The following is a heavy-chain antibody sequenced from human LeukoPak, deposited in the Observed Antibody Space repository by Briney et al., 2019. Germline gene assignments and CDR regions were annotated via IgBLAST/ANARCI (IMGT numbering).Heavy chain of an antibody. D-gene: IGHD1-14*01. CDR3: TRDRSRAEDD. Sequence: GRSLRLSCAASGLTFSGHWMSWVRQAQGRGRGWVANINQGGSDKYYVDSVKGRFTISRDNDNNLLYLQMNSLRGEDTAVYYCTRDRSRAEDDWGQGTLVTVSS. J-gene: IGHJ4*02. V-gene: IGHV3-7*01. CDR1: GLTFSGHW. CDR2: INQGGSDK.